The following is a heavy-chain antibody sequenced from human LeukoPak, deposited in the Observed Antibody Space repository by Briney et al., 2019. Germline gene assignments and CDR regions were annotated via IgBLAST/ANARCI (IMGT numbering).Heavy chain of an antibody. V-gene: IGHV1-69*05. Sequence: SVKVSCKASGGTFISYAISWVRQAPGQGLEWMGRIIPIFGTANYAQKFQGRVTITTDESTSTAHMELSSLRSEDTAVYYCARGTMVVTLSGWYFDLWGRGTLVTVSS. D-gene: IGHD4-23*01. J-gene: IGHJ2*01. CDR3: ARGTMVVTLSGWYFDL. CDR1: GGTFISYA. CDR2: IIPIFGTA.